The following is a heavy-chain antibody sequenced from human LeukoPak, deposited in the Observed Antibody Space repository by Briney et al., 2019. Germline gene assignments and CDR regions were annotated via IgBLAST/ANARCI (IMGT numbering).Heavy chain of an antibody. J-gene: IGHJ3*02. D-gene: IGHD3-10*01. CDR1: GYTLTELS. CDR3: ATEYGSGSYDAFDI. Sequence: GASVKVSCKVSGYTLTELSTHWVRQAPGKGLEWMGGFDPEDGETIYAQKFQGRVTMTEDTSTDTAYMELSSLRSEDTAVYYCATEYGSGSYDAFDIWGQGTMVTVSS. CDR2: FDPEDGET. V-gene: IGHV1-24*01.